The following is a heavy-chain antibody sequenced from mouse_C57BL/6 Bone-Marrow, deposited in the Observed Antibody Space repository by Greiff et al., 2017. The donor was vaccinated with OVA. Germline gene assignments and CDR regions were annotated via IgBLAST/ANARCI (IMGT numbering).Heavy chain of an antibody. CDR2: IYPGGGYT. CDR1: GYTFTNYW. J-gene: IGHJ2*01. V-gene: IGHV1-63*01. D-gene: IGHD1-1*01. CDR3: ARGATVVAEGFDY. Sequence: VQLVESGAELVRPGTSVKMSCKASGYTFTNYWIGWVKQRPGHGLEWIGDIYPGGGYTNYNEKFKGKATLTADKSSSTAYMQFSSLTSEDSSIYYCARGATVVAEGFDYWGQGTTLTVSS.